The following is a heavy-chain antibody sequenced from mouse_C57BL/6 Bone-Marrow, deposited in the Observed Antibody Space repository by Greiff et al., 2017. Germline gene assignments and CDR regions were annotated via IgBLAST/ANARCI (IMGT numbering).Heavy chain of an antibody. CDR2: IYPGSGNT. D-gene: IGHD1-1*01. Sequence: VKLVESGAELVRPGASVKLSCKASGYTFTDYYINWVKQRPGQGLEWIARIYPGSGNTYYNEKFKGKATLTAEKSSSTAYMQLSSLTSEDSAVYFCARGGIYYYGIAWFVHWGQETLCSVSA. V-gene: IGHV1-76*01. CDR1: GYTFTDYY. J-gene: IGHJ3*01. CDR3: ARGGIYYYGIAWFVH.